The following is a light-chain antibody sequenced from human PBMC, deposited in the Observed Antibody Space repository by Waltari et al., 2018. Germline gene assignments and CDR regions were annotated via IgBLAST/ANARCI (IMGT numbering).Light chain of an antibody. CDR2: EVL. CDR3: CSYAGRNIWV. V-gene: IGLV2-23*02. J-gene: IGLJ3*02. Sequence: QSALTQPASVSGSPGQSITISCPGTSSDVGFYNLVSWYQQHPDKAPKLMVYEVLVRPSGVSTRFSGSKSGNTASLTISGLQAEDEADYYCCSYAGRNIWVFGGGTKVTVL. CDR1: SSDVGFYNL.